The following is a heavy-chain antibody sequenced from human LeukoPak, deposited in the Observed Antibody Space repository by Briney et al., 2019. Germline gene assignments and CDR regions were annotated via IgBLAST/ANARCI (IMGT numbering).Heavy chain of an antibody. CDR2: IIPIFGTA. D-gene: IGHD3-22*01. CDR1: GGTFSSYA. CDR3: ARHYYDSSGYPNYYYYYYGMDV. J-gene: IGHJ6*02. Sequence: ASVKVSCKASGGTFSSYAISWVRQAPGQGLEWMGGIIPIFGTANYAQKFQGRVTITADESTNTAYMELSSLRSEDTAVYYCARHYYDSSGYPNYYYYYYGMDVWGQGTTVTVSS. V-gene: IGHV1-69*13.